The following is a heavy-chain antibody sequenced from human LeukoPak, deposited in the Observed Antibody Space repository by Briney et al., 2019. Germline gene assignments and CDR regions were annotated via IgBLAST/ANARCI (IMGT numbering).Heavy chain of an antibody. CDR2: INPDGSRQ. CDR1: GFTFSGSW. V-gene: IGHV3-7*01. Sequence: GGSLRLSCEASGFTFSGSWMSWVRQAPGQGLEWVASINPDGSRQSYVDSVSGRFAISRDNTKRLLYLQMNSLGVEDTAMYYCAKLLNMGTTYDSWGQGTRVTVSP. CDR3: AKLLNMGTTYDS. D-gene: IGHD1-1*01. J-gene: IGHJ4*02.